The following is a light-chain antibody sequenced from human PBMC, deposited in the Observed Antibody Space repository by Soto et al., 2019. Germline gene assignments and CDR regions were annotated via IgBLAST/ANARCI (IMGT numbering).Light chain of an antibody. J-gene: IGLJ1*01. CDR2: TNI. CDR1: GSNIGSNA. CDR3: ATWDDSLNGYV. Sequence: QSVLTQPPSASGTPGQWIAISCSGSGSNIGSNAVTWYQQLPRTAPKLLIFTNIQRPSGVPDRVSGSKSGISASLAISGLQSGDEADYYCATWDDSLNGYVFGTGTKLTVL. V-gene: IGLV1-44*01.